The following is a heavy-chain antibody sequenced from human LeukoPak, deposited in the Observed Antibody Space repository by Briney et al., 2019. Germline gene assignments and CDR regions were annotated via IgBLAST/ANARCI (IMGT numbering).Heavy chain of an antibody. D-gene: IGHD5-18*01. Sequence: PGRSLRLSYAASGFTFSSYGMHWVRQAPGKGLEWVAVIWYDGSNEYYADSVKGRFTISRDNSKNTLYLQMNSLRAEDTAVYYCARAQEQEQLWSFDYWGQGTLVTVSS. CDR3: ARAQEQEQLWSFDY. CDR1: GFTFSSYG. CDR2: IWYDGSNE. V-gene: IGHV3-33*01. J-gene: IGHJ4*02.